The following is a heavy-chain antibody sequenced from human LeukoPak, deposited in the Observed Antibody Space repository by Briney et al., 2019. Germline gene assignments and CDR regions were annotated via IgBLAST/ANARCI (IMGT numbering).Heavy chain of an antibody. V-gene: IGHV1-3*01. Sequence: ASVKVSCKASGYTFTSYAMHWVRQAPGQRLEWMGWINAGNGNTKYSQKFQGRVTITRDTSASTAYMELSSLRSEDTAVYHCARELWFGERGPYFDYWGQGTLVTVSS. J-gene: IGHJ4*02. CDR3: ARELWFGERGPYFDY. D-gene: IGHD3-10*01. CDR2: INAGNGNT. CDR1: GYTFTSYA.